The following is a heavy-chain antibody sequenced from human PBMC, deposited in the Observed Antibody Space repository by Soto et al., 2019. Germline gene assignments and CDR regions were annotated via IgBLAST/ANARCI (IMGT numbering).Heavy chain of an antibody. CDR2: ISYDGSNK. Sequence: GGSLRLSCAASGFTFSSYAMHWVRQAPGKGLEWVTVISYDGSNKYYADSVKGRFTISRDNSKNTLYLQMNSLRAEDTAVHYCVRERRFLESDGMDVWGQGTTVTV. CDR3: VRERRFLESDGMDV. J-gene: IGHJ6*02. V-gene: IGHV3-30-3*01. D-gene: IGHD3-3*01. CDR1: GFTFSSYA.